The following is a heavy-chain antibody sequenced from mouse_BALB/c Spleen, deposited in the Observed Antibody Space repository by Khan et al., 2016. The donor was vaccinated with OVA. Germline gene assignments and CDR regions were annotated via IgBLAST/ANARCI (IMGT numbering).Heavy chain of an antibody. J-gene: IGHJ3*01. Sequence: EVQLQESGPELVKPGASVKMSCKASGYTFTSYVMHWVKQKPGLGLEWIGYIYPFNDDTKYNEKFKGKATLTSDKSSSTAYMELSRLTSEDSSVSCCAPDGNNYLSFAYWGQGTLVTVSA. V-gene: IGHV1S136*01. D-gene: IGHD1-3*01. CDR3: APDGNNYLSFAY. CDR2: IYPFNDDT. CDR1: GYTFTSYV.